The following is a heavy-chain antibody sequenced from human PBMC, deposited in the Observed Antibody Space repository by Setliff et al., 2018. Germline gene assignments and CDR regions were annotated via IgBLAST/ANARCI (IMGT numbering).Heavy chain of an antibody. CDR3: ARVGGYYYYYYYMDV. J-gene: IGHJ6*03. Sequence: SETLSLTCTVSGGSISSSSYYWGWIRQPPGKGLEWIGSIYYSGSTYYNPSLKGRVTISVDTSKNQFSLKLSSVTAADTAVYYCARVGGYYYYYYYMDVFVKGTTVTVSS. CDR1: GGSISSSSYY. CDR2: IYYSGST. V-gene: IGHV4-39*07.